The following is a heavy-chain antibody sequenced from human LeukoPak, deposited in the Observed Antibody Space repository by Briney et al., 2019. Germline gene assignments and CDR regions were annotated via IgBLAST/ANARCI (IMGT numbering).Heavy chain of an antibody. J-gene: IGHJ4*02. CDR3: VRGHSSGCRLDY. D-gene: IGHD6-19*01. CDR1: GFTFSGYC. CDR2: INGDGSST. V-gene: IGHV3-74*01. Sequence: GGSLRLSCAASGFTFSGYCWHWIRQDPVKGLLWVSRINGDGSSTDYADSEKGRFTISRDNAKNTVYLQMNSLKAEDTAVYYCVRGHSSGCRLDYWGQGTLVTVSS.